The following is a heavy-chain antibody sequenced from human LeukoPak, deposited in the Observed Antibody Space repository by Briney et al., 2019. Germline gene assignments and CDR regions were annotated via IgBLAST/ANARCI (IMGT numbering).Heavy chain of an antibody. CDR2: ISASGGST. J-gene: IGHJ5*02. Sequence: ASVTVSFTSSGYAFTYYYMHWVRQPPGQGPGWMGVISASGGSTTYAQKLQGRVTLTRDMYTSTDYLELSSLRSEDTAVYYCARDNSVRDEAWWFNPWGQGTLVTVSS. CDR3: ARDNSVRDEAWWFNP. D-gene: IGHD5-24*01. CDR1: GYAFTYYY. V-gene: IGHV1-46*01.